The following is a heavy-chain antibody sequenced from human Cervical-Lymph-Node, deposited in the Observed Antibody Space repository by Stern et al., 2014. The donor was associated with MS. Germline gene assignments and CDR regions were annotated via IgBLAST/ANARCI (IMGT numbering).Heavy chain of an antibody. CDR2: IIPVFETA. CDR1: GATFSDYA. V-gene: IGHV1-69*06. J-gene: IGHJ4*02. D-gene: IGHD3-22*01. CDR3: ARDRYYDSNGNYFESGY. Sequence: QVQLVESGAEVKKPGSSVKVSCKTSGATFSDYAISWVRQAPGQGLEWMGGIIPVFETANYAQKFQGRLTISADKSTSTAYMELSSLRSEDTAVYYCARDRYYDSNGNYFESGYWGQGTLVTVSS.